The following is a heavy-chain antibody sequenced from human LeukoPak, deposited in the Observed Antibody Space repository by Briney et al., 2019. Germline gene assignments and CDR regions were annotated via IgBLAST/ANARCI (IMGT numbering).Heavy chain of an antibody. CDR2: IIPIFGTA. V-gene: IGHV1-69*13. D-gene: IGHD3-10*01. CDR3: ARTYYYGSGTVNYFAY. CDR1: GGTFSSYA. Sequence: SVKLSCKASGGTFSSYAISWVRQAPGQGLEWMGGIIPIFGTANYAQKFQGRVTITADESTSTAYMALSSLRSEDTAVYYCARTYYYGSGTVNYFAYWGQGTLATVSS. J-gene: IGHJ4*02.